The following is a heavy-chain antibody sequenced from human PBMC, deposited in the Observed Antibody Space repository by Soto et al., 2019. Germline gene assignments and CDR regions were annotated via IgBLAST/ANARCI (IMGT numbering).Heavy chain of an antibody. CDR2: ISAYNGDT. Sequence: ASVKVSCKASGYTFNSYGITWVRQAPGQGLEWMGWISAYNGDTNYAQNFRGRVTMTTDISTSTAYMELRSLRSDDTAMYYCARDIVHTRDKNWFDPWGQGTQVTVSS. D-gene: IGHD5-12*01. J-gene: IGHJ5*02. V-gene: IGHV1-18*01. CDR1: GYTFNSYG. CDR3: ARDIVHTRDKNWFDP.